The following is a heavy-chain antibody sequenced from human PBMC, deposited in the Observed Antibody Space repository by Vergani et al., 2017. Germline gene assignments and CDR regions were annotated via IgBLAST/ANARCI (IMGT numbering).Heavy chain of an antibody. V-gene: IGHV3-23*04. CDR3: AKLPSWRIVGPLYYFDS. D-gene: IGHD1-26*01. CDR1: GLVFSDYT. Sequence: EVQLVESGGDLAQPGGSLTLSCVAYGLVFSDYTMSWVRQAPGRGLEWVSIISGSATGGVTYVEDSVKGRFTIFRDNSRNTLYLQMNSLRAEDTAVYYCAKLPSWRIVGPLYYFDSWGQGTLVTVSS. CDR2: ISGSATGGVT. J-gene: IGHJ4*02.